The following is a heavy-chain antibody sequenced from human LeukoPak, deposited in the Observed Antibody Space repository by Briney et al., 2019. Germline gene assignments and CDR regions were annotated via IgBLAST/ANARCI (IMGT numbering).Heavy chain of an antibody. CDR1: GGSFSGYY. D-gene: IGHD3-10*01. V-gene: IGHV4-34*01. Sequence: SETLSLTCAVYGGSFSGYYWSWIRQPPGKGLEWIGEINHSGSTSYNPSLKSRVTISVDTSKNQFSLKLSSVTAADTAVYYCARGRGWFGERNWFDPWGQGTLVTVSS. CDR2: INHSGST. CDR3: ARGRGWFGERNWFDP. J-gene: IGHJ5*02.